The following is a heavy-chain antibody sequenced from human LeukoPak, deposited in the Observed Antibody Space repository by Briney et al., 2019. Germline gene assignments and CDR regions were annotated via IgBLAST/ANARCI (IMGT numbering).Heavy chain of an antibody. D-gene: IGHD3-10*01. CDR2: IYYSGDT. CDR1: GGSISSSNYY. J-gene: IGHJ4*02. V-gene: IGHV4-39*01. Sequence: SETLSLTCTVSGGSISSSNYYWGWIRQPPGKGLEWIGTIYYSGDTYYNPSLKSRVTISEDTPKNQFSLKLNSLTAADTAVYYCARYSGSYFDYWGQGSLVTVSS. CDR3: ARYSGSYFDY.